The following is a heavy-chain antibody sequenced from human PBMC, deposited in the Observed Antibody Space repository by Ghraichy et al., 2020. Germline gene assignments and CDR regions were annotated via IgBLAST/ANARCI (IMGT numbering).Heavy chain of an antibody. CDR1: GGSISSGGYS. D-gene: IGHD3-3*01. V-gene: IGHV4-30-2*01. J-gene: IGHJ5*02. CDR3: ARGEGGYYDFWSGNPPTAPHGFLDNWFDP. CDR2: IYHSGST. Sequence: SETLSLTCAVSGGSISSGGYSWSWIRQPPGKGLEWIGYIYHSGSTYYNPSLKSRVTISVDRSKNQFSLKLSSVTAADTAVYYCARGEGGYYDFWSGNPPTAPHGFLDNWFDPWGQGTLVTVSS.